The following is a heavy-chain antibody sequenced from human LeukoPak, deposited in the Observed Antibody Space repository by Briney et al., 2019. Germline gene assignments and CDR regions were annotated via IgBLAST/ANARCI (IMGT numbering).Heavy chain of an antibody. CDR1: GFSVSSYW. V-gene: IGHV3-7*01. Sequence: GGSLRLSCGVSGFSVSSYWMSWVRQAPGKGLEWVASLKQDGSDRYYVDSVKGRFTIARGDAKNSLYLQMNSLRAEDTAVYYCAKAARSDSTDYWGQGTLVTVSS. CDR2: LKQDGSDR. J-gene: IGHJ4*02. D-gene: IGHD2-21*02. CDR3: AKAARSDSTDY.